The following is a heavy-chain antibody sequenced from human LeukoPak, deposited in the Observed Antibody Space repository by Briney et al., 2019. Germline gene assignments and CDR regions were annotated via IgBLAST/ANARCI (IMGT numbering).Heavy chain of an antibody. CDR1: GFTFTISA. CDR2: IVVGSGNT. J-gene: IGHJ4*02. V-gene: IGHV1-58*01. CDR3: AAARFLEWLEFDY. Sequence: ASVTVSCTASGFTFTISAVQWVRQPRGQRLGWIGWIVVGSGNTNYAQKFQERVTITRDMSTSTAYMELSSLRSEDTAVYYCAAARFLEWLEFDYWGQGTLVTVSS. D-gene: IGHD3-3*01.